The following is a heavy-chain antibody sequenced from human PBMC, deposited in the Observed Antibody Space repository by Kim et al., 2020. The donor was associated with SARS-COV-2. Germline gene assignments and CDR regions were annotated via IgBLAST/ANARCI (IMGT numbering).Heavy chain of an antibody. D-gene: IGHD3-10*01. J-gene: IGHJ5*01. CDR1: GFTFSGYP. V-gene: IGHV3-23*01. CDR3: AKDRGGTSVHFGELDS. CDR2: ISSRGDKT. Sequence: GGSLRLSCGASGFTFSGYPINWVRQAPGRSLEWVSTISSRGDKTYYSDSVKGRFTVTRDNSQNTLFLHMNNLRAEDTAVYYCAKDRGGTSVHFGELDSWG.